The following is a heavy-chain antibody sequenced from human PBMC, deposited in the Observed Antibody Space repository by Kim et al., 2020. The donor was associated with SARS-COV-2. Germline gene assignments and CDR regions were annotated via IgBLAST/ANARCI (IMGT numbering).Heavy chain of an antibody. Sequence: SETLSLTCTVSGGSISSGGYYWSWIRQHPGKGLEWIGYIYYSGSTYYNPSLKSRVTISVDTSKNQFSLKLSSVTAADTAVYYCARAPITMIVVVTAFDYWGQGTLVPVSS. CDR3: ARAPITMIVVVTAFDY. CDR2: IYYSGST. J-gene: IGHJ4*02. D-gene: IGHD3-22*01. CDR1: GGSISSGGYY. V-gene: IGHV4-31*03.